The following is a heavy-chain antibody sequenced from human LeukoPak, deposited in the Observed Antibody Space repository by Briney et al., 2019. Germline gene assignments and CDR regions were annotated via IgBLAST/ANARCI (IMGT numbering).Heavy chain of an antibody. D-gene: IGHD2-15*01. J-gene: IGHJ4*02. CDR3: ARGWGYCSGGSCYPPSFDY. Sequence: PGGSLRLSCAASGFNFNDYGMHWVRQAPGKGLEWVAIIWHDGNNKYYADSVRGRFTISRDNSKNTLFLEMNSLRAEDTAVYYCARGWGYCSGGSCYPPSFDYWGQGTLVTVSS. CDR2: IWHDGNNK. V-gene: IGHV3-33*01. CDR1: GFNFNDYG.